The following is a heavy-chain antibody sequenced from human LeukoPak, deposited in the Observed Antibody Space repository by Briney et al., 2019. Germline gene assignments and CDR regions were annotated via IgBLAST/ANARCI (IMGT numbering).Heavy chain of an antibody. Sequence: GASVKVSCKASGGTFSSYAISWVRQAPGQGLEWMGGIIPIFGTANYAQKFQGRVTITADESTSTAYMELSSLRSEDTAVYYCARDSDSIVVVPAAFGATGYYYGMDVWGQGTTVTVSS. V-gene: IGHV1-69*13. CDR1: GGTFSSYA. J-gene: IGHJ6*02. CDR2: IIPIFGTA. CDR3: ARDSDSIVVVPAAFGATGYYYGMDV. D-gene: IGHD2-2*01.